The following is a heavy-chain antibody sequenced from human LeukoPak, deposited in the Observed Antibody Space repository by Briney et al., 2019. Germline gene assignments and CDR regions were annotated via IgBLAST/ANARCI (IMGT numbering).Heavy chain of an antibody. D-gene: IGHD3-22*01. Sequence: ASVKVSCKASGYTFTGYYMHWVRQAPGQGLEWMGWINPNSGGTNYAQKFQGRVTMTRNTSISTAYMELSSLRSEDTAVYYCARVSGYDSSGYDWGQGTLVTVSS. V-gene: IGHV1-2*02. J-gene: IGHJ1*01. CDR1: GYTFTGYY. CDR2: INPNSGGT. CDR3: ARVSGYDSSGYD.